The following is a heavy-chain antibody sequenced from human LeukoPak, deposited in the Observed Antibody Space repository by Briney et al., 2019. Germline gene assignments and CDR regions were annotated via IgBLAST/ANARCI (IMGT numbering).Heavy chain of an antibody. CDR1: GYTFTSYA. J-gene: IGHJ4*02. Sequence: ASVKVSCKASGYTFTSYAMHWVRQAPGQRLEWLGWINGGNGDTKYPQEFQGRVTITRDTSANTAYMELSSLRSEDMAVYYCAREGFSSGFTYWGQGTLVTVSS. D-gene: IGHD6-19*01. CDR3: AREGFSSGFTY. CDR2: INGGNGDT. V-gene: IGHV1-3*03.